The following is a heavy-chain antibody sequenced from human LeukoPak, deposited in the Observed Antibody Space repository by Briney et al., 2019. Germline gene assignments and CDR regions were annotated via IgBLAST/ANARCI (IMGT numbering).Heavy chain of an antibody. Sequence: SETLSLTCTVSGGSISSGDYYWGWIRQPPGRGLEWIANIYYSGSTYYSPSLKSRVTVSVDTSKNQFSLKLSSVTAADTAIYYCARQSTIAAAKIDPWGQGSLVTVSS. V-gene: IGHV4-39*01. CDR2: IYYSGST. D-gene: IGHD6-25*01. CDR1: GGSISSGDYY. CDR3: ARQSTIAAAKIDP. J-gene: IGHJ5*02.